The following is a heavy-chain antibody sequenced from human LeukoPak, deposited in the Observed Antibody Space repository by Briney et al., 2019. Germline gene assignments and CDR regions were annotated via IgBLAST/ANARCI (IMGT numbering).Heavy chain of an antibody. CDR3: AIKGPGPGHSSGYLQD. CDR2: INGDETST. CDR1: GFTFSSHW. V-gene: IGHV3-74*01. J-gene: IGHJ1*01. Sequence: SGGSLRLSCAASGFTFSSHWMHWARQGPGKGLVWVSRINGDETSTAYADSVKGRFTISRDNPKNTLYLQMNSLRAEDTAVYYCAIKGPGPGHSSGYLQDWGQGTLVTVSS. D-gene: IGHD3-22*01.